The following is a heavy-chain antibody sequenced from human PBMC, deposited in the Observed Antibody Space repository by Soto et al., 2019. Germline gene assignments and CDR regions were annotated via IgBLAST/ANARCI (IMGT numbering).Heavy chain of an antibody. D-gene: IGHD4-4*01. CDR1: GFSFSNYA. CDR3: AAGLLVNRNSYFDY. Sequence: DVRLLESGGGVVQPGGSLRLSCATSGFSFSNYAMRWVRQAPGKGLEWVAGISSSGNKYYVAALQVRFTISSDNSTNSLFLQLNSLRAEDTAVYYYAAGLLVNRNSYFDYWGQGTLVTVSS. J-gene: IGHJ4*02. V-gene: IGHV3-23*01. CDR2: ISSSGNK.